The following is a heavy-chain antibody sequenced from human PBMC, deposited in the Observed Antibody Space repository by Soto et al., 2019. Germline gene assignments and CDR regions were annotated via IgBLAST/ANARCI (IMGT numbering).Heavy chain of an antibody. CDR2: ISAYNGNT. J-gene: IGHJ6*02. V-gene: IGHV1-18*01. CDR3: AREDAGRNYYGSGSSLGMDV. Sequence: ASVKVSCKASGYTFTSYGISWVRQAPGQGLEWMGWISAYNGNTNYAQKLQGRVTMTTDTSTSTAYMELRSLRSDDTAVYYCAREDAGRNYYGSGSSLGMDVWGQGTTVTVSS. D-gene: IGHD3-10*01. CDR1: GYTFTSYG.